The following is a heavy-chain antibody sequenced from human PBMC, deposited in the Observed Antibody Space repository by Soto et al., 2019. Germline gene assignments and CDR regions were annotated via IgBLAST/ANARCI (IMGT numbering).Heavy chain of an antibody. CDR1: GFASSTYW. J-gene: IGHJ5*02. CDR2: IDTYETRI. CDR3: TSDTFGGREA. V-gene: IGHV3-74*01. D-gene: IGHD2-15*01. Sequence: SLRLSVAASGFASSTYWMHCDRQAAGKGLVWVACIDTYETRINYEDSVKGRSSKSRENPKNTLYLQMNSLRSDGTAVYYCTSDTFGGREAWGQGTPVTVSS.